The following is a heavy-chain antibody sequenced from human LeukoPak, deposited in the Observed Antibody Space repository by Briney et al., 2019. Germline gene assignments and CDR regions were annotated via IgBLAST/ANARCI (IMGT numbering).Heavy chain of an antibody. J-gene: IGHJ6*02. Sequence: ASVKVSCKASGYTFTSYGISWVRQAPGQGLEWMGWISAYNGNTGYAQKFQGRVTMTRNTSISTAYMELSSLRSEDTAVYYCASTTVTTTLRYYVHRGSMDVWGQGTTVTVSS. CDR1: GYTFTSYG. CDR3: ASTTVTTTLRYYVHRGSMDV. D-gene: IGHD4-17*01. V-gene: IGHV1-8*02. CDR2: ISAYNGNT.